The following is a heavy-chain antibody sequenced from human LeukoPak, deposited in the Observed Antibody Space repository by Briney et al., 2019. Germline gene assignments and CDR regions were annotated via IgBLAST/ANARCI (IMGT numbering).Heavy chain of an antibody. CDR3: ARDYGSGSYSLDY. CDR2: IYYSGST. Sequence: SETLSLTCTVSGGSISTYFWSWIRQPPGKGLEWIGYIYYSGSTNYNPSLKSRVTISLDTSKNQFSLKLSSVTAADTAVYYCARDYGSGSYSLDYWGQGTLVTVSS. J-gene: IGHJ4*02. V-gene: IGHV4-59*12. CDR1: GGSISTYF. D-gene: IGHD3-10*01.